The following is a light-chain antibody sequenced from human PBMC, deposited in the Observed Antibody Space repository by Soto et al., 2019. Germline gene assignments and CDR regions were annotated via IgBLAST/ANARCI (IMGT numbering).Light chain of an antibody. V-gene: IGKV3-11*01. CDR2: DAS. J-gene: IGKJ5*01. CDR1: QSVSIL. CDR3: QQRQYWPPIT. Sequence: EIVMTQSPATLSVSPGERATLSCRASQSVSILLAWYQQKPGQAPRLLIYDASNRAAGIPARFSGSGSGTDFTLTISSLEPEDFAIYYCQQRQYWPPITFGQGTRREIK.